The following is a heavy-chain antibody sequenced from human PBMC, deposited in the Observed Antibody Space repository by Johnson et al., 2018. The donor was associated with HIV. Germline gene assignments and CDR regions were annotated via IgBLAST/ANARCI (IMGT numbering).Heavy chain of an antibody. D-gene: IGHD2-21*02. CDR2: IKHDGSDQ. CDR1: GFTFTPSW. Sequence: VPPVESGGGLVQPGGSLRLSCAASGFTFTPSWISSVRQAPGKGLAWVANIKHDGSDQYNVDSVKGRFTISRDKAKKDLYLQMNSLRAEDTAVYYCAREMTHDDAFDIWGQGTMVTASS. CDR3: AREMTHDDAFDI. J-gene: IGHJ3*02. V-gene: IGHV3-7*05.